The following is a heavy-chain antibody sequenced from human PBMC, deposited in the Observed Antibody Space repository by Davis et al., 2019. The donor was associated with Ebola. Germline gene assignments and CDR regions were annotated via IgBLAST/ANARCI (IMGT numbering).Heavy chain of an antibody. D-gene: IGHD6-19*01. V-gene: IGHV3-30*18. CDR1: GFTFSSYG. Sequence: GESLKISCAASGFTFSSYGMHWVRQAPGKGLEWVAVISYDGSKTYYADSVRGRFTISRDNSKNTLYLQMNSLRAEDTAVYYCAKVEAVAGTRWWGQGTLVTVSS. CDR3: AKVEAVAGTRW. CDR2: ISYDGSKT. J-gene: IGHJ4*02.